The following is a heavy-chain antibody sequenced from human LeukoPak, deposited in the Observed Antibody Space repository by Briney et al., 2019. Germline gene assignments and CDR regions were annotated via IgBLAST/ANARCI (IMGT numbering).Heavy chain of an antibody. V-gene: IGHV3-48*01. CDR1: GFTFSSYS. J-gene: IGHJ6*03. CDR2: ISSSSSTL. CDR3: ARAPSSYYYYMDV. Sequence: GGSLRLSCAASGFTFSSYSMNWVRQAPGKGLEWVSYISSSSSTLYYADSVKGRFTISRDNAKNSLYLQMNSLRAEDTAVYYCARAPSSYYYYMDVWGKGTTVTVSS.